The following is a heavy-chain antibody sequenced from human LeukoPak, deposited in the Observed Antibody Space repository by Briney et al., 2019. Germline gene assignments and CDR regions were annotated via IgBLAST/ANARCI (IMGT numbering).Heavy chain of an antibody. D-gene: IGHD3-16*01. CDR3: ARALYDYVWGGYVDY. CDR1: GYTFTSYG. V-gene: IGHV1-18*04. J-gene: IGHJ4*02. Sequence: ASVKVSCKASGYTFTSYGISWVRQAPGQGLEWMGWISAYNGNTNYAQKLQGRVTMTTDTSTSTAYMELRSLRSDDTAVYYCARALYDYVWGGYVDYWGQGTLVTVSS. CDR2: ISAYNGNT.